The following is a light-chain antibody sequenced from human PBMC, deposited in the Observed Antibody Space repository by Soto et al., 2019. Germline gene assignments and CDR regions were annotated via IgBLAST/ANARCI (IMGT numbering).Light chain of an antibody. Sequence: QSALTQPPSASGSPGQSVAISCTGTSSDVGAYNFVSWYQQHPGKAPKLMIYEVNKRPSGVPDRFSGSKSGNTASLTVSGLQAEDEADYFCSSYAGSNNLGVFGGGTKVTVL. V-gene: IGLV2-8*01. CDR3: SSYAGSNNLGV. CDR2: EVN. J-gene: IGLJ2*01. CDR1: SSDVGAYNF.